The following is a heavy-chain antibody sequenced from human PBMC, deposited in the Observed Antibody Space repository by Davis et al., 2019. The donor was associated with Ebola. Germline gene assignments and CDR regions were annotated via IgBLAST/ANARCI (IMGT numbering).Heavy chain of an antibody. J-gene: IGHJ5*02. Sequence: ASVKVSCKASGYTFTSYGISWVRQAPGQGLEWMGWISAYNGNTNYAQKLQGRVTMTTDTPTSTAYMELRSLRSDDTAVYYCARAVAGTFEGWFDPWGQGTLVTVSS. D-gene: IGHD6-19*01. CDR1: GYTFTSYG. V-gene: IGHV1-18*01. CDR2: ISAYNGNT. CDR3: ARAVAGTFEGWFDP.